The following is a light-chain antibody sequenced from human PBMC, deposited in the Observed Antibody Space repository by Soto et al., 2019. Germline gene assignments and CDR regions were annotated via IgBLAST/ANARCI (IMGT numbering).Light chain of an antibody. CDR3: QSYDTSLSGFYV. Sequence: QSVLTQPPSVSGAPGQRVTISCTGSSSNIGAGYDVHWYQQLPGTAPKLLIYGNSNRPSGVPDRFSGSKSGTSASLAITGLKAEDEVDYYCQSYDTSLSGFYVFGPGPKV. CDR2: GNS. V-gene: IGLV1-40*01. J-gene: IGLJ1*01. CDR1: SSNIGAGYD.